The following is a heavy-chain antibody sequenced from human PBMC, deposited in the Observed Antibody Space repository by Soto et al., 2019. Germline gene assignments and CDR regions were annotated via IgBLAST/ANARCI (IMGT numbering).Heavy chain of an antibody. Sequence: EVQLVESGGGLVKPGGSLRLSCAASEFTFSTYTLNWVRQAPGKGLEWVSRISSTSYLYYADSVKGRFTISRDNAKNSVYLQMNSLRAEDTAVYYCARAVAGHWYFDLWGRGTLVTVSS. V-gene: IGHV3-21*01. D-gene: IGHD6-19*01. CDR1: EFTFSTYT. CDR2: ISSTSYL. J-gene: IGHJ2*01. CDR3: ARAVAGHWYFDL.